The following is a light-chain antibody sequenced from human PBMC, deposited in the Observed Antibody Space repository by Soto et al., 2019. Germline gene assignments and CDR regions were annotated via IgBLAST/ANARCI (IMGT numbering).Light chain of an antibody. J-gene: IGKJ2*01. V-gene: IGKV4-1*01. CDR2: WAS. CDR3: QQYYSTPPT. Sequence: DIVMTQSPDSLAVSLGERATINCKSSQSVLYSSNNKNYLAWYQQKPGQPPKLLIYWASTRESGVRERFSGSGSGIDFNLTSISLQAEDVAVYYCQQYYSTPPTFGQGTKLEIK. CDR1: QSVLYSSNNKNY.